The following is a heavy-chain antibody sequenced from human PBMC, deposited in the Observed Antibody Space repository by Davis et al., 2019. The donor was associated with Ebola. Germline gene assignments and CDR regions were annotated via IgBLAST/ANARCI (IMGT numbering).Heavy chain of an antibody. CDR1: GFTFSSYG. CDR2: IWYDGSNK. CDR3: AAPNYYDSSGYYAFDY. Sequence: PGGSLRLSCAASGFTFSSYGMHWVRQAPGKGLEWVAVIWYDGSNKYYADSVKGRFTISRDNSKNTLYLQMNSLRAEDTAVYYYAAPNYYDSSGYYAFDYWGQGTLVTVSS. D-gene: IGHD3-22*01. J-gene: IGHJ4*02. V-gene: IGHV3-33*08.